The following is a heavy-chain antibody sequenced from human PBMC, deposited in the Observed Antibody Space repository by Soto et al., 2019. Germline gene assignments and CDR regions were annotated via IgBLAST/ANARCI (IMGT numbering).Heavy chain of an antibody. CDR3: VRGASLNFDY. J-gene: IGHJ4*02. D-gene: IGHD1-26*01. CDR2: VNWNGGST. CDR1: GFTFDDYG. Sequence: EVQLVESGGGVLRPGGSLRLSCAASGFTFDDYGMSWARQAPGKGLGWVSGVNWNGGSTGYADSVNGRFNISRDNAKNSLYLQMTSLRAEDTAFYYCVRGASLNFDYWGQGTLVTVSS. V-gene: IGHV3-20*04.